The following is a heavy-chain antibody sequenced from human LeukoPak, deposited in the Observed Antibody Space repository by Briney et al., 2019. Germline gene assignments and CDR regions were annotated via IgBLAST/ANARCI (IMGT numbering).Heavy chain of an antibody. CDR3: ARGSVRLDY. D-gene: IGHD4-17*01. CDR2: ISPSGST. CDR1: GDSISSSDNY. Sequence: SETLSLTCTVSGDSISSSDNYWSWIRQPAGEGLEWIGRISPSGSTIYNPSLKSRVTLSVDTSKNQFSLKLTSLAAADTAIYYCARGSVRLDYWGHGTLVTVSS. V-gene: IGHV4-61*02. J-gene: IGHJ4*01.